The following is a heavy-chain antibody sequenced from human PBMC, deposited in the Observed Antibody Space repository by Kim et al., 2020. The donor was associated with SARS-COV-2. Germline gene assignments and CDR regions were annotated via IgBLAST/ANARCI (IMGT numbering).Heavy chain of an antibody. CDR1: GYTFTSYD. CDR2: MNPNSGNT. Sequence: ASVKVSCKASGYTFTSYDINWVRQATGQGLEWMGWMNPNSGNTGYAQKFQGRVTMTRNTSISTAYMELSSLRSEDTAVYYCARAGRVVISQTFYYYYGMDVWGQGTTVTVSS. CDR3: ARAGRVVISQTFYYYYGMDV. V-gene: IGHV1-8*01. J-gene: IGHJ6*02. D-gene: IGHD3-3*01.